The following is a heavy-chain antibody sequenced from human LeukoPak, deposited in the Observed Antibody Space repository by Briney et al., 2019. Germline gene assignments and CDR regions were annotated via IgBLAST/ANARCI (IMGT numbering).Heavy chain of an antibody. CDR2: INPNSGGT. D-gene: IGHD3-22*01. J-gene: IGHJ3*02. Sequence: ASVKVSCKASGYTFTGYYMRWVRQAPGQGLEWMGRINPNSGGTNYAQKFQGRVTMTRDTSISTAYMELSRLRSDDTAVYYCARGASLYYYDSSGYLGQDAFDIWGQGTMVTVSS. V-gene: IGHV1-2*06. CDR1: GYTFTGYY. CDR3: ARGASLYYYDSSGYLGQDAFDI.